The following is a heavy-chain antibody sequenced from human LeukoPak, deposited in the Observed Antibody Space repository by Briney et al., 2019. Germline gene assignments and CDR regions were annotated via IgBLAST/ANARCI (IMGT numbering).Heavy chain of an antibody. V-gene: IGHV1-2*02. D-gene: IGHD3-10*01. Sequence: ASVKVSCKASGYTFSDYYIHCVRQAPGQGLEWMGWINTNSCDTNYAQKFQGRVTMTRDTSISTAYMDLSSLRSDDTAAYYCARPTLQTLGAWGQGTLVTVSS. J-gene: IGHJ5*02. CDR3: ARPTLQTLGA. CDR2: INTNSCDT. CDR1: GYTFSDYY.